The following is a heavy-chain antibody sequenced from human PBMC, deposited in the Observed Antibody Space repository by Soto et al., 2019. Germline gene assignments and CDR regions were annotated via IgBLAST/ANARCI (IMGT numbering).Heavy chain of an antibody. Sequence: SETLSLTCTVSGGSISSGGYYWSWIRQHPGKGLEWIGYIYYSGSTYYNPSLKSRVTISVDTSKNQFSLKLSSVTAADTAVYYCAREFRSSGGENYYYYMDVWGKGTTVTVSS. V-gene: IGHV4-31*03. J-gene: IGHJ6*03. CDR3: AREFRSSGGENYYYYMDV. CDR1: GGSISSGGYY. D-gene: IGHD1-1*01. CDR2: IYYSGST.